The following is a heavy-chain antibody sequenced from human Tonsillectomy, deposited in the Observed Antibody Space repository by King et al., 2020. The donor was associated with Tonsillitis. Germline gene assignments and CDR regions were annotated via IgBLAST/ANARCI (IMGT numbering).Heavy chain of an antibody. CDR2: INPNSGGT. CDR1: GDTFTGYY. D-gene: IGHD3-9*01. J-gene: IGHJ6*02. Sequence: QLVQSGAEVKKPGASVEVSCKASGDTFTGYYMHWVRQAPGQGLEWMGWINPNSGGTNYAQKFQGRVTMTTDTSISTVHMELSRLRSDDTAVYYCARVTYDILTGYSPTNYYYYGMDVWGQGTTVTVSS. V-gene: IGHV1-2*02. CDR3: ARVTYDILTGYSPTNYYYYGMDV.